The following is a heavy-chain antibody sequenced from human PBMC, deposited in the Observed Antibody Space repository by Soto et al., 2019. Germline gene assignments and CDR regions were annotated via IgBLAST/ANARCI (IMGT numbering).Heavy chain of an antibody. J-gene: IGHJ6*03. CDR3: ARGRGSYDILTLPYYMDV. D-gene: IGHD3-9*01. Sequence: EVQLVESGGGLVQPGGSLRLSCAASGFTFSSYDMHWVRQATGKGLEWVSAIGTAGDTYYPGSVKGRFTISRENAKNSLYLQMNSLRAGDTAVYYCARGRGSYDILTLPYYMDVWGKGTTVTVSS. CDR1: GFTFSSYD. CDR2: IGTAGDT. V-gene: IGHV3-13*01.